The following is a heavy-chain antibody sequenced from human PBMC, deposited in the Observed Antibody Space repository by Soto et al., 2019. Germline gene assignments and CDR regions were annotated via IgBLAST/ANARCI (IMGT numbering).Heavy chain of an antibody. V-gene: IGHV5-51*01. D-gene: IGHD3-3*01. CDR3: ARGGKTYYDFWSGLPHYYYYGMDV. J-gene: IGHJ6*02. CDR1: GYSFTNYW. CDR2: IFPGDSDT. Sequence: PGESLKISCKGSGYSFTNYWIGWVRQKPGKGLEWMGTIFPGDSDTRYSPSFQGQVTISADRSTSTAYLQWSSLKASDTAVYYCARGGKTYYDFWSGLPHYYYYGMDVWGQGTTVTVSS.